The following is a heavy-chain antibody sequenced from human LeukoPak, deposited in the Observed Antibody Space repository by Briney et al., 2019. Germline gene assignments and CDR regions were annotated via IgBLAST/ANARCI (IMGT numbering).Heavy chain of an antibody. Sequence: QAGGSLRLSCAASGFTVSSNYMSWVRQAPGKGLEWVSVIYSGGSTYYADSVKGRFTISRDNSKNTLYLQMNSLRAEDTAVYYCARERAGHLIDYWGQGTLVTVSS. D-gene: IGHD6-13*01. CDR1: GFTVSSNY. CDR2: IYSGGST. CDR3: ARERAGHLIDY. V-gene: IGHV3-53*01. J-gene: IGHJ4*02.